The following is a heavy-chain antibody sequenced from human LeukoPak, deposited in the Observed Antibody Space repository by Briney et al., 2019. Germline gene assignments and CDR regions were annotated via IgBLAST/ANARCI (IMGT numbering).Heavy chain of an antibody. J-gene: IGHJ4*02. CDR3: ARALKGRFTIRKFVHDY. V-gene: IGHV4-34*01. Sequence: SETLSLTCAVYGGSFSGYYWSWIRQPPGKGLEWIGEINHSGSTNYNPSPKSRVTISVDTSKNQFSLKLSSVTAADTAVYYCARALKGRFTIRKFVHDYWGQGTLVTVSS. D-gene: IGHD3-10*01. CDR1: GGSFSGYY. CDR2: INHSGST.